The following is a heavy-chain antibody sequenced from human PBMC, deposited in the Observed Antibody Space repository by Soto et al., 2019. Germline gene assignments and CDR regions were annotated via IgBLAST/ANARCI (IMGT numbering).Heavy chain of an antibody. CDR1: GFTFNTYY. Sequence: GGSLRLSCAASGFTFNTYYMSWVRQAPGRGLEWVAIINQDGSEKYYVDSVKGRFSISRDNAKNSLYLQMNSLGVDDTAVYYCAKDGDGYKSPPFDYWGQGTQVTVSS. CDR3: AKDGDGYKSPPFDY. CDR2: INQDGSEK. V-gene: IGHV3-7*01. D-gene: IGHD6-25*01. J-gene: IGHJ4*02.